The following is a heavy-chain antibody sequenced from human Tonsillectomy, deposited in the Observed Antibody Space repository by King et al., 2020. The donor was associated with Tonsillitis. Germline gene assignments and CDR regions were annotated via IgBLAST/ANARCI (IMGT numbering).Heavy chain of an antibody. J-gene: IGHJ3*02. CDR3: ARGGNYLNDAFDI. CDR2: IIPIFGTT. D-gene: IGHD1-26*01. CDR1: GGTVSSYA. Sequence: VQLVESVAEVKTPVSSVKGSCKASGGTVSSYAVSWVRQAPGQVLEWMGGIIPIFGTTNYAQKLQGSVTITAAESTSTAYMELTSLRSEDTAVYYCARGGNYLNDAFDIWGQGTMVTVSS. V-gene: IGHV1-69*01.